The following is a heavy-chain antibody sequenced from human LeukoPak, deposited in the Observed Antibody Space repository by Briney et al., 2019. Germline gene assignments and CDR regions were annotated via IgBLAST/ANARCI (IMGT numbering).Heavy chain of an antibody. D-gene: IGHD6-13*01. CDR1: GGSISSYY. Sequence: TASETLSLTCTVSGGSISSYYWSWIRQPPGKGLEWIGYIYYSGSTNYNPSLKSRVTISVDTSKNQFSLKLSSVTAADTAVYYCARGAAGMTYYYYYMDVWGKGTTVTISS. J-gene: IGHJ6*03. CDR2: IYYSGST. V-gene: IGHV4-59*01. CDR3: ARGAAGMTYYYYYMDV.